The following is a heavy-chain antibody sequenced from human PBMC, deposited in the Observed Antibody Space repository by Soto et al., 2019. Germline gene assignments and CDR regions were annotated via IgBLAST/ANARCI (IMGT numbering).Heavy chain of an antibody. CDR1: VFTFISYA. V-gene: IGHV3-23*01. J-gene: IGHJ5*02. CDR3: AKDLVEYYDFWSGLGGFDP. D-gene: IGHD3-3*01. Sequence: PGWSLRLSCASSVFTFISYAMSWVRQAPGKGLEWVSAISGSGGSTYYADSVKGRFTISRDNSKNTLYLQMNSLRAEDTAVYYCAKDLVEYYDFWSGLGGFDPWGQGTLVTVSS. CDR2: ISGSGGST.